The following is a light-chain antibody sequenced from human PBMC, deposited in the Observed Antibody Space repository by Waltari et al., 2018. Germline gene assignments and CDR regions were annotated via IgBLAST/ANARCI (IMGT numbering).Light chain of an antibody. CDR1: QSVSSY. V-gene: IGKV3-11*01. CDR3: QQRTNWPFT. J-gene: IGKJ4*01. CDR2: DAS. Sequence: EIVLTQSPATLSLSPWERDTLSCRASQSVSSYLAWFQQKPGQAPRLLIYDASNRATGIPARFSGSGSGTDFTLTISSLEPEDFAVYYCQQRTNWPFTFGGGTKVEIK.